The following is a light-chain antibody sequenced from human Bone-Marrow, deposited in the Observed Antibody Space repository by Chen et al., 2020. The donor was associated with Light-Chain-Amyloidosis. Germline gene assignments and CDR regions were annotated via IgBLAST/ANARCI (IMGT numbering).Light chain of an antibody. J-gene: IGKJ1*01. CDR1: QSVSSY. CDR2: DAS. V-gene: IGKV3-11*01. Sequence: EIVLTQSPATLSLSPGERATLSCRASQSVSSYLAWSQQKPGQAPRLLIYDASNRATGIPARFSGSGSGTEFALTISSLQSEDFAVYYCQQYNNRTPWTFGQGTKVEIK. CDR3: QQYNNRTPWT.